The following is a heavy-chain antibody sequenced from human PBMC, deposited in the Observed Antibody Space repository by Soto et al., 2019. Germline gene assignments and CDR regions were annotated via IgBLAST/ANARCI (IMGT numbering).Heavy chain of an antibody. D-gene: IGHD3-3*01. V-gene: IGHV3-30*03. Sequence: GGSLRLSCTSSTVTINVHGVQWVRQAPGKGLEWVAFISNDGRAQYYADSVKGRFTISRDYSKNTVDLQMNSLRNEETAVYYCAIYIWRGDYKWIDFWGPAILVTVFS. J-gene: IGHJ5*01. CDR3: AIYIWRGDYKWIDF. CDR2: ISNDGRAQ. CDR1: TVTINVHG.